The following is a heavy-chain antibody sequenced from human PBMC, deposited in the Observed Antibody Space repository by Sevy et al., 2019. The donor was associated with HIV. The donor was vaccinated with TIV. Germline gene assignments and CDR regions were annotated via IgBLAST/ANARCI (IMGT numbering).Heavy chain of an antibody. CDR3: ANTAYCGGDCYNFDY. J-gene: IGHJ4*02. CDR1: GYTFTSYG. D-gene: IGHD2-21*01. Sequence: ASLKVSCKASGYTFTSYGISWVRQAPGQGLEWMGWISAYNGNTNYAQKLQGRVTMTTDTSTSTAYMELRSLRSDDTAVYYCANTAYCGGDCYNFDYWGQGTLVTVSS. CDR2: ISAYNGNT. V-gene: IGHV1-18*01.